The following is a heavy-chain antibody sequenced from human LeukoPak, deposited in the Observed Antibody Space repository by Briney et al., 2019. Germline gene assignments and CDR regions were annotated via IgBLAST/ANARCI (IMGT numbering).Heavy chain of an antibody. Sequence: PGGSLRLPCAASGFTFSSYWMHWVRQAPGKGLVWVSRINSDGSSTTYADSVKGRFTISRDNAKNTLYLQMNSLRAEDTAVYYCVRDRYYFYGLDVWGQGTTVTVSS. CDR1: GFTFSSYW. CDR2: INSDGSST. J-gene: IGHJ6*02. V-gene: IGHV3-74*01. CDR3: VRDRYYFYGLDV.